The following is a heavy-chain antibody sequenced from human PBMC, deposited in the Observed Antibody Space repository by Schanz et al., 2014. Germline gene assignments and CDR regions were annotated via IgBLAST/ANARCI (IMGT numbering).Heavy chain of an antibody. J-gene: IGHJ4*02. Sequence: EVQLVESGGGLVPPGGSLRLSCAASGFNFSDYAMCWVRQAPGKGLEWVSGFDAHDGRAYYADSAKGRFTISRDNSKSTLYVEMNSLRVEDTAVYYCAKTLFPGGTQTFGNWGRGTLVTVSS. CDR3: AKTLFPGGTQTFGN. V-gene: IGHV3-23*04. CDR2: FDAHDGRA. D-gene: IGHD2-8*02. CDR1: GFNFSDYA.